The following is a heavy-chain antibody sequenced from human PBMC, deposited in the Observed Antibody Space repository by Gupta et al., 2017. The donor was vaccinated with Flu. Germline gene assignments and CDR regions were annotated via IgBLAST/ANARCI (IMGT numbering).Heavy chain of an antibody. Sequence: QLQLQESGPGLVKPSETLSLTCAVSGGSIDVAGLQWDWVRQPPGKGLQWIATVYYTGYSVYNPSLQSRATISIDTSKNQFSLRLSSVMSADTAMYYCARRREDGSGYHYFDVWGQGSLVSVSP. V-gene: IGHV4-39*01. CDR1: GGSIDVAGLQ. CDR2: VYYTGYS. D-gene: IGHD6-19*01. CDR3: ARRREDGSGYHYFDV. J-gene: IGHJ4*02.